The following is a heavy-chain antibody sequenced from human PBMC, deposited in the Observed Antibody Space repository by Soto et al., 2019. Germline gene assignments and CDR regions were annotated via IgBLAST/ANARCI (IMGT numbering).Heavy chain of an antibody. Sequence: SETLSLTCTVSGGSISSAGYYWSWIRQHPGKGLEWIGYIYYSGSTYYNPSLKSRVTISVDTSKNQFSLELSSVTAADTAVYYCARADMVVTASRYNWFDPWGQGALVTVSS. J-gene: IGHJ5*02. CDR1: GGSISSAGYY. V-gene: IGHV4-31*03. D-gene: IGHD2-21*02. CDR2: IYYSGST. CDR3: ARADMVVTASRYNWFDP.